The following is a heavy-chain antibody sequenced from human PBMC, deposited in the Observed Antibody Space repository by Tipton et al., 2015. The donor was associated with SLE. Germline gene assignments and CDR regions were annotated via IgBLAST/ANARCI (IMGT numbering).Heavy chain of an antibody. CDR3: ARGYYGRGDD. Sequence: TLSLTCTVSGGSITSYYWSWIRQPPGKGLEWIGYIYYLSTNYNPSLKSRLTISLDTSNNQFSLKLSSVTAADTAVYYCARGYYGRGDDWGQGTLVTVSS. CDR2: IYYLST. CDR1: GGSITSYY. J-gene: IGHJ4*02. V-gene: IGHV4-59*12. D-gene: IGHD3-10*01.